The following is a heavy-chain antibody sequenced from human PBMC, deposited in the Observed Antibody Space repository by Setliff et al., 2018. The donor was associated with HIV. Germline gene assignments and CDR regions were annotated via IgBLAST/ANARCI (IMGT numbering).Heavy chain of an antibody. CDR1: GFTFSGSA. J-gene: IGHJ4*02. CDR2: IRSKANSYAT. V-gene: IGHV3-73*01. D-gene: IGHD6-6*01. Sequence: GGSLRLSCAVSGFTFSGSAMHWVRQASGKGLGWVGRIRSKANSYATEYAASVKGRCTISRDDSKNTAYLQMNSLRAEDTAVYYCARQPYSSSAIFDYWGQGTLVTVSS. CDR3: ARQPYSSSAIFDY.